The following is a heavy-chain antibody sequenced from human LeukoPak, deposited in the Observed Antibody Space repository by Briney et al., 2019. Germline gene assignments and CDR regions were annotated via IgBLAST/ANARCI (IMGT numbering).Heavy chain of an antibody. CDR2: INHSGST. V-gene: IGHV4-34*01. J-gene: IGHJ3*02. Sequence: PSETLSLTCAVYGGSFSGYYWSWIRQPPGKGLEWNGQINHSGSTNHNPSLKSRVTISVDTSKNQFSLKLSSVTAADTAVYYCARELLWFGELLPAGAFDIWGQGTMVTVSS. D-gene: IGHD3-10*01. CDR3: ARELLWFGELLPAGAFDI. CDR1: GGSFSGYY.